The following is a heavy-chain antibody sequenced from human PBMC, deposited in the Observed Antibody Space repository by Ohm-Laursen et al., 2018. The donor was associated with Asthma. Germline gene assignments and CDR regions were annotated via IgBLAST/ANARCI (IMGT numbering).Heavy chain of an antibody. CDR1: GFTFSSYG. D-gene: IGHD1-26*01. CDR2: ISYDGSNK. J-gene: IGHJ6*02. Sequence: SLRLSCAASGFTFSSYGMHWVRQAPGKGLEWVAVISYDGSNKYYAGSVKGRFAISRDNSKNTLYLQMNSLRDEDTALYYCAKALVGALLYYHYYGMDVWGQGTTVTVSS. V-gene: IGHV3-30*18. CDR3: AKALVGALLYYHYYGMDV.